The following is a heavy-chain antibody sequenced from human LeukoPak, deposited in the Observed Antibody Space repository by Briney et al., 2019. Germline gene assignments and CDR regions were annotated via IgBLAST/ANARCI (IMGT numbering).Heavy chain of an antibody. Sequence: SETLSLTCTVSGGSISSSSYYWGWIRQPPGKGLEWIGSIYYSGSTYYNPSLKSRVTISVDTSKNQFSLKLSSVTAADTAVYYCARDFRVFYPPYYFDYWGQGTLVTVSS. V-gene: IGHV4-39*07. CDR2: IYYSGST. CDR3: ARDFRVFYPPYYFDY. D-gene: IGHD2/OR15-2a*01. J-gene: IGHJ4*02. CDR1: GGSISSSSYY.